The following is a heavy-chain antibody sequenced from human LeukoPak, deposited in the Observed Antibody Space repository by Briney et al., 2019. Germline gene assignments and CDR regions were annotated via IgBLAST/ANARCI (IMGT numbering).Heavy chain of an antibody. D-gene: IGHD2-2*01. CDR2: ISYDGSNK. J-gene: IGHJ6*03. CDR3: ARGTSVPAAMGSYYYYYYMDV. Sequence: GRSLRLSCAASGFTFSSYGMHWVRQAPGKGLEWVAVISYDGSNKYYADSVKGRFTISRDNSKNTLYLQMNSLRAEDTAVYYCARGTSVPAAMGSYYYYYYMDVWGKGTTVTISS. CDR1: GFTFSSYG. V-gene: IGHV3-30*03.